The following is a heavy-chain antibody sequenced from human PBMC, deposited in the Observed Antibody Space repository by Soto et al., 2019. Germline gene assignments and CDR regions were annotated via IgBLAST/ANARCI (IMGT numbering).Heavy chain of an antibody. CDR1: GYSISSGYY. V-gene: IGHV4-38-2*02. D-gene: IGHD3-22*01. Sequence: SETLSLTCAVSGYSISSGYYWGWIRQPPGKGLGWIGSIYHSGSTYYNPSLKSRVTISVDTSKNRFSLKLSSVTAADTAVYYCAREVSGYDSSGHDYWGQGTLVTVSS. CDR3: AREVSGYDSSGHDY. J-gene: IGHJ4*02. CDR2: IYHSGST.